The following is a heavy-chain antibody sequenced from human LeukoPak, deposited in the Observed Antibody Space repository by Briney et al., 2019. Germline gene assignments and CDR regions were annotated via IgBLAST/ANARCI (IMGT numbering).Heavy chain of an antibody. CDR2: IYYSGST. CDR3: ARESGVDTAMARPFDY. CDR1: GGSISSGGYY. D-gene: IGHD5-18*01. Sequence: PSETLSLTCTVSGGSISSGGYYWSWIRQHPGKGLEWIGYIYYSGSTYYNPSLKSRVTISVDTSKNQFSLKLSSVTAADTAVYFCARESGVDTAMARPFDYWGQGTLVTVSS. J-gene: IGHJ4*02. V-gene: IGHV4-31*03.